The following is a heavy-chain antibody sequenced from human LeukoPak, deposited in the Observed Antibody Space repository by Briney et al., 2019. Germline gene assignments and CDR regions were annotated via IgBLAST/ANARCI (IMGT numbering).Heavy chain of an antibody. V-gene: IGHV3-74*01. CDR1: GFSFNSYA. CDR2: VNGDGTKT. CDR3: ARDPGVPGVYYNYFDP. D-gene: IGHD3-10*01. Sequence: PGGSLRLSCAASGFSFNSYAMSWVRHVPGRGPVWVSRVNGDGTKTTYADSVKGRFTISRDNARNTLHLQMNSLRAEDTAVYYCARDPGVPGVYYNYFDPWGQGTLVTVSS. J-gene: IGHJ5*02.